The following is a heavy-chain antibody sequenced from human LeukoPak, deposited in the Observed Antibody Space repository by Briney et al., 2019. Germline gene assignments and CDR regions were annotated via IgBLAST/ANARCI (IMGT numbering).Heavy chain of an antibody. CDR3: ARTSSSSWYPDY. Sequence: GGSLRLSCAASGFTFSSNCMSWVRQAPGKGLEWVSLICSGGNTYYADSVKGRFTISRDDSKNTLYLQMNSLRAEDTAVYYCARTSSSSWYPDYWGQGTLVTVSS. D-gene: IGHD6-13*01. V-gene: IGHV3-53*01. CDR2: ICSGGNT. J-gene: IGHJ4*02. CDR1: GFTFSSNC.